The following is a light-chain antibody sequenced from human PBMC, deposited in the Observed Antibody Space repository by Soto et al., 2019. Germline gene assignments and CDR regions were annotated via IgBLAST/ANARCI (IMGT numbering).Light chain of an antibody. CDR1: QSLSSGY. J-gene: IGKJ1*01. CDR3: QQYGSSPT. Sequence: EIVLTQSPGTLSLSPGERVTLSCRASQSLSSGYLAWYQQKFGQAPRLLIYDASRRATGIPERFSGSGSGTDFTLTINRLEPEDFAVYYCQQYGSSPTFGVGTKVEIK. CDR2: DAS. V-gene: IGKV3-20*01.